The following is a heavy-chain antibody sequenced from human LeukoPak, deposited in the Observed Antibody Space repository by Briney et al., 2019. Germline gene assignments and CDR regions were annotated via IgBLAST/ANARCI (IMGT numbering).Heavy chain of an antibody. CDR1: SGSISSYY. J-gene: IGHJ4*02. CDR2: IDYSGST. CDR3: ARDRALGSGKFYFDY. V-gene: IGHV4-59*01. Sequence: SETLSLTFTVASGSISSYYWSWIRQPPRKGLEWSGYIDYSGSTNYNPSLKSRVTISVDTSKNQFSLNLSSVTAADTAVYYCARDRALGSGKFYFDYWGQGTLVTVSS. D-gene: IGHD3-16*01.